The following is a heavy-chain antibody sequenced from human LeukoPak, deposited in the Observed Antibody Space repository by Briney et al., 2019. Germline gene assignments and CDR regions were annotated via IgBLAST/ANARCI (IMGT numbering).Heavy chain of an antibody. J-gene: IGHJ4*02. D-gene: IGHD3-3*01. CDR1: GYTFDNYD. CDR3: ARGAPVAIFGPGYAQYFEH. CDR2: MNPNSGNT. V-gene: IGHV1-8*01. Sequence: GASVKLSFKTSGYTFDNYDINWVRQATGQGLEWMGWMNPNSGNTGYAQKFQGRVIITIITSMNTAYMELRGLRSEDTAIYYCARGAPVAIFGPGYAQYFEHWGQG.